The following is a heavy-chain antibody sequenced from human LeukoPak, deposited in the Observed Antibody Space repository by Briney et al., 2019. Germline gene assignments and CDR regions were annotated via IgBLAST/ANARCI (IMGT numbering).Heavy chain of an antibody. CDR2: IYYSGST. CDR3: ARASPTTRFFDY. J-gene: IGHJ4*02. V-gene: IGHV4-39*07. Sequence: SETLSLTCTVSGGSISSSSYYWGWIRQPPGKELEWIGSIYYSGSTYYNPSLKSRVTISVDTSKNQFSLKLSSVTAADTAVYYCARASPTTRFFDYWGQGTLVTVSS. D-gene: IGHD1-26*01. CDR1: GGSISSSSYY.